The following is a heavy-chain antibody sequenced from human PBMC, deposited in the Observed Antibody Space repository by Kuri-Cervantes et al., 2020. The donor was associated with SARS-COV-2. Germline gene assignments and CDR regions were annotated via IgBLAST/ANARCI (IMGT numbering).Heavy chain of an antibody. CDR3: ARLDGYIEH. V-gene: IGHV3-30-3*01. J-gene: IGHJ5*02. CDR1: GFTFSSYA. D-gene: IGHD5-24*01. CDR2: ISYDGSNK. Sequence: GESLKISCAASGFTFSSYAMHWVRQAPGKGLEWVAVISYDGSNKYYADSVKGRFTISRDNSKNTLYLQMNSLRAEDTAVYYCARLDGYIEHWGQGTLVTVS.